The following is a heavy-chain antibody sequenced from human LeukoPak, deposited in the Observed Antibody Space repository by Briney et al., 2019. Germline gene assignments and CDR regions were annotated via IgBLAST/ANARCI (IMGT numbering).Heavy chain of an antibody. D-gene: IGHD3-16*02. CDR3: TSFDWDYVWGSYRPL. V-gene: IGHV3-73*01. J-gene: IGHJ4*02. Sequence: GGSLRLSCAASGFTFSGSAMHWVRQASGKGLEWVGRIRSKANSYATAYAASVKGRFTISRDDSKSTAYLQMNSLKTEDTAVYYCTSFDWDYVWGSYRPLWGQGTLVTVSS. CDR2: IRSKANSYAT. CDR1: GFTFSGSA.